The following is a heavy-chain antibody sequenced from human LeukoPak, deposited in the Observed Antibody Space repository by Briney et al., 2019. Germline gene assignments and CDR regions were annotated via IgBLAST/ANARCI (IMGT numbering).Heavy chain of an antibody. D-gene: IGHD6-6*01. CDR3: ATDAEYRIAARKLDH. CDR1: GYIFTDHY. Sequence: ASVKLSCKTSGYIFTDHYMHWVRQAPGKGLEWMGRFDPEGGDTLYAEKFQGRVTITADTSTATSYMEVSSLTSEDTAVYYCATDAEYRIAARKLDHWGQGTLVTVSA. V-gene: IGHV1-69-2*01. CDR2: FDPEGGDT. J-gene: IGHJ4*02.